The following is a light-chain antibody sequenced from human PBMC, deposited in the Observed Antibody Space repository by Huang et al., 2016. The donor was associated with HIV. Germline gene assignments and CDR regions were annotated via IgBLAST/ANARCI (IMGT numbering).Light chain of an antibody. J-gene: IGKJ4*01. CDR3: QQYNNWPLT. V-gene: IGKV3-15*01. CDR2: GAS. CDR1: QSINTN. Sequence: EIVMTQSPVTLSVSPGERATLSCRASQSINTNLAWYQQKPGQAPRLLIYGASTRANVIPARFSASGSGTDFTLTISSLQSEDFAVYYCQQYNNWPLTFGGGTTVDI.